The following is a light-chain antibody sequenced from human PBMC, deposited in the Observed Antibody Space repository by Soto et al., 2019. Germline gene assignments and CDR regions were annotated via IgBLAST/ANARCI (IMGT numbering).Light chain of an antibody. Sequence: QSALTQPASVSGSPGQSITISCTGTSSDVDGYNYVSWYQQHPGKAPKLMIYDVNNRPSGVSNRFSGSKSGNTASLTISGLQAEDEADYYCRSYTASSSPYVVFGGGTKVTVL. CDR1: SSDVDGYNY. CDR3: RSYTASSSPYVV. V-gene: IGLV2-14*03. J-gene: IGLJ2*01. CDR2: DVN.